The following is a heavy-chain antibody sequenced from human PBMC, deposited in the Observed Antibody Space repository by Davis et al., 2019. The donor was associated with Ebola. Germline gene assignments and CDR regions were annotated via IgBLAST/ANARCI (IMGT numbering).Heavy chain of an antibody. V-gene: IGHV3-74*01. CDR1: GLTFSAYW. CDR3: ATTYYFDSRDYFDY. CDR2: VNNDGRTT. J-gene: IGHJ4*02. Sequence: HTGGSLRLSCAASGLTFSAYWMHWVRQTPGKGLVWVSRVNNDGRTTTYADAVKGRFTISRDNAKRTLFLQMNSLRAEDTAVYYCATTYYFDSRDYFDYWGQGALVTVSS. D-gene: IGHD3-22*01.